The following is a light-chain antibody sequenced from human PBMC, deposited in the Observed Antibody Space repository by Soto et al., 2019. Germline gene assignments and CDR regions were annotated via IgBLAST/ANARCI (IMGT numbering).Light chain of an antibody. Sequence: DIEMTQSPSTLSASVGDRVTITCRATQSLNIWLAWYQQKPGKAPKLLISKASSLESGVPSRFSGSGSGTEFSLTISSLQPADFATYYCQQYKAYSYTFGQGTRLEIK. J-gene: IGKJ5*01. V-gene: IGKV1-5*03. CDR2: KAS. CDR1: QSLNIW. CDR3: QQYKAYSYT.